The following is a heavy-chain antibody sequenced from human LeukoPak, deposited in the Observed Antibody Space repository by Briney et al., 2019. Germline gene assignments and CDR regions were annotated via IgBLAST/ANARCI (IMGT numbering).Heavy chain of an antibody. J-gene: IGHJ5*02. CDR2: IYYSGST. CDR1: GGSISSSSYY. CDR3: ARLVLLWFGDQAYWFDP. V-gene: IGHV4-39*07. D-gene: IGHD3-10*01. Sequence: SDTLSLTCTVSGGSISSSSYYWGWIRQPPGKGLERIESIYYSGSTYYNPSLKSRVTISVDTSKNQFSLKLSSVTAADTAVYDCARLVLLWFGDQAYWFDPWGQGTRVTVSS.